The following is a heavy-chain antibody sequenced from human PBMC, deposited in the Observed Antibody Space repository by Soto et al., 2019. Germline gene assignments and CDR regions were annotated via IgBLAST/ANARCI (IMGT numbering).Heavy chain of an antibody. J-gene: IGHJ4*02. Sequence: SETLSLTCAVYGGSFSGYYWSWIRQPPGKGLEWIGEINHSGSTNYNPSLKSRVTISVDTSKNQFSLKLSSVTAADTAVYYCARAVTATVDYWGQGTLVTVS. V-gene: IGHV4-34*01. CDR2: INHSGST. CDR3: ARAVTATVDY. D-gene: IGHD5-12*01. CDR1: GGSFSGYY.